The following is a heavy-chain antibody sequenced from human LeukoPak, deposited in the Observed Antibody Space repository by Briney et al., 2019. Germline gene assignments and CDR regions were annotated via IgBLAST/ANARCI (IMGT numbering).Heavy chain of an antibody. D-gene: IGHD3-16*01. Sequence: ASVKVSCKASGYTFTSYGISWVRQAPGQGLEWMGWISAYNGNTNYAQRLQGRVTMTTDTSTSTAYMELRSLRSDDTAVYYCATITSMGAPFDYWGQGTLVTVSS. CDR2: ISAYNGNT. CDR3: ATITSMGAPFDY. CDR1: GYTFTSYG. V-gene: IGHV1-18*01. J-gene: IGHJ4*02.